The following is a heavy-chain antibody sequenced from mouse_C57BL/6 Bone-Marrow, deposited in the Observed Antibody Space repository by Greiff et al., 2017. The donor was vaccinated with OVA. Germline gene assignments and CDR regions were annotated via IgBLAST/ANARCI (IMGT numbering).Heavy chain of an antibody. CDR3: ARSSNSNYVGWYFDV. D-gene: IGHD2-5*01. Sequence: VNVVESGPGLVAPSQSLSISCTVSGFSFTSYAISWVHQPPGKGLEWLGVIWTGGGTNYNSALKSRLSISKDNSKSQVFLKMNSRQTDDTARYYCARSSNSNYVGWYFDVWGTGTTVTVSA. J-gene: IGHJ1*03. V-gene: IGHV2-9-1*01. CDR2: IWTGGGT. CDR1: GFSFTSYA.